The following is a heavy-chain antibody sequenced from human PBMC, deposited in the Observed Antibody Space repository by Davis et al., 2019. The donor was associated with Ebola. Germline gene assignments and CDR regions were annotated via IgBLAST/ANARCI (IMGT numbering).Heavy chain of an antibody. CDR2: INPSGGST. CDR3: ARGRDGFTFDY. D-gene: IGHD5-24*01. J-gene: IGHJ4*02. V-gene: IGHV1-46*01. CDR1: GYTFTSYY. Sequence: ASVKVSCKASGYTFTSYYMHWVRQAPGQGLEWMGIINPSGGSTSYAQKLQGRVTMTTDTSTSTAYMELSSLRSEDTAVYYCARGRDGFTFDYWGQGTLVTVSS.